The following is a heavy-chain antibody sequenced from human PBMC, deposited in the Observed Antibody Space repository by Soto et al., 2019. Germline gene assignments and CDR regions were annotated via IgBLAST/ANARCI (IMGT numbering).Heavy chain of an antibody. D-gene: IGHD6-13*01. J-gene: IGHJ6*02. CDR2: ILGDGDYS. CDR3: ARDLGKTSSSWSYYYYGMDV. Sequence: GGSLRLSCAASGLKCPCCNMSWVRQPPWKGLEWVSTILGDGDYSHYTDSVEGRFTISRDNSRNTLYLQLNSLRGDDTAVYYCARDLGKTSSSWSYYYYGMDVWGQGT. CDR1: GLKCPCCN. V-gene: IGHV3-23*01.